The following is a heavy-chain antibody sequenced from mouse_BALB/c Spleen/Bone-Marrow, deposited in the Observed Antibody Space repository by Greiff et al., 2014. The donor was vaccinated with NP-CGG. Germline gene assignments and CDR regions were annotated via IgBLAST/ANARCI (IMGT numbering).Heavy chain of an antibody. D-gene: IGHD1-2*01. CDR1: GFTFTDYY. V-gene: IGHV7-3*02. CDR2: IRNKANGYTT. CDR3: ARGRTTATLYWYFDV. Sequence: EVKLMESGGGLVQPGGSLRLSCATSGFTFTDYYMSWVRQPPGKALEWLGFIRNKANGYTTEYSASVKGRFTISRDNSQSILYLQMNTLRAEDSATYYCARGRTTATLYWYFDVWGAGTTVTVSS. J-gene: IGHJ1*01.